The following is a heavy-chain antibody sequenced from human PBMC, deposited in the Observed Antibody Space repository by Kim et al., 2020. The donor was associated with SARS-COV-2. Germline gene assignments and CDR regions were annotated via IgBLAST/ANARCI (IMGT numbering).Heavy chain of an antibody. Sequence: GGSLRLSCAASGFSFSSFWMSWVRQAPGKGLEWVANIKQDGSEKYYVDSVKGRFTISRDNVKNSVYLQMNSLRAEDTAIYFCARDSPALLYFGGQGTLVTVSS. V-gene: IGHV3-7*03. CDR2: IKQDGSEK. D-gene: IGHD3-3*01. J-gene: IGHJ4*02. CDR3: ARDSPALLYF. CDR1: GFSFSSFW.